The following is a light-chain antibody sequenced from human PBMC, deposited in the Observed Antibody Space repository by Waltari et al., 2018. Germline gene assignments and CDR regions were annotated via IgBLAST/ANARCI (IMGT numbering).Light chain of an antibody. CDR1: SSYSGGYNY. V-gene: IGLV2-8*01. J-gene: IGLJ2*01. Sequence: QAALTQPPSASGSPAQSATSSCAATSSYSGGYNYVSWYQQHPGKAPQLMIFEVSKRPSGVPDRFSGSKSGNTASLTVSGLQGEDEADYYCSSYAGSNFLLFGGGTKLTVL. CDR2: EVS. CDR3: SSYAGSNFLL.